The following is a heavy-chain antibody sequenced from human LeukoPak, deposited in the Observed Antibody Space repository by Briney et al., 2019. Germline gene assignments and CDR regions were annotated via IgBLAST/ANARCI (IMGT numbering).Heavy chain of an antibody. Sequence: SETLSLTCTVSGGSISSGGYYWSWIRQHPGKGLEWIGYIYYSGSTYYNPSLNSRVTISVDTSKNQFSLKLSSVTAADTAVYYCARDRGDHSSSFYYWGQGTLVTVSS. J-gene: IGHJ4*02. CDR2: IYYSGST. CDR3: ARDRGDHSSSFYY. D-gene: IGHD6-6*01. CDR1: GGSISSGGYY. V-gene: IGHV4-31*03.